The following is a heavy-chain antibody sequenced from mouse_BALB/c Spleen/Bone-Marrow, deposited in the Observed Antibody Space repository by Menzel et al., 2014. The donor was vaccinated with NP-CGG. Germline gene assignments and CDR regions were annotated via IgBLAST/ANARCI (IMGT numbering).Heavy chain of an antibody. J-gene: IGHJ2*01. CDR2: INPYNDGT. CDR3: ARPRQLGLPYYFDY. V-gene: IGHV1-14*01. D-gene: IGHD3-2*01. CDR1: GYTFTSYV. Sequence: EVQLQQSGPELVKPGASVKMSCKASGYTFTSYVMHWVKQKPGQGLEWIGYINPYNDGTKYNEKFKGKATLTSDKSSSTAYMELSSLTSEDSAVYYCARPRQLGLPYYFDYWGQGTTPTGSS.